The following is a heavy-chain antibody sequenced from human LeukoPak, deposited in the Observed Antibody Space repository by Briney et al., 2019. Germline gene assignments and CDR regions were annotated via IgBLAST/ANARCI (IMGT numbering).Heavy chain of an antibody. CDR3: ARDTISGHFDY. CDR2: IYYSGST. Sequence: PSETLSLTCTVSGGSISSSSYYWGWIRQPPGKGLEWIGSIYYSGSTYYNPSLKSRVTISVDTSKNQFSLKLSSVAAADTAVYYCARDTISGHFDYWGQGTLVTVSS. D-gene: IGHD6-25*01. V-gene: IGHV4-39*07. J-gene: IGHJ4*02. CDR1: GGSISSSSYY.